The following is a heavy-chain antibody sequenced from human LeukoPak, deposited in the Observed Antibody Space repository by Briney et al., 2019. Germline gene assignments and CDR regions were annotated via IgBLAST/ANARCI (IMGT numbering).Heavy chain of an antibody. V-gene: IGHV4-34*01. CDR2: INHSGST. CDR3: ARAGGYCGRISCPYYFDY. J-gene: IGHJ4*02. Sequence: SETLSLTCAVYGGSFSGYYWSWIRQPPGKGLEWIGEINHSGSTNYNPSLKSRVTISVDTSKNQFSLRLSSVTAADTAVYYCARAGGYCGRISCPYYFDYWGQGSLVAVSS. D-gene: IGHD2-15*01. CDR1: GGSFSGYY.